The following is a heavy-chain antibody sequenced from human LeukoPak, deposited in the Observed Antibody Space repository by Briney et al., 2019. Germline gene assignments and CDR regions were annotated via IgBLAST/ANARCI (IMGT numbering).Heavy chain of an antibody. Sequence: SDTLSLTCTVSGGSISSYYWTWIRQPTGKGLGLEWIGYIYYSGGTNYNPSLKSRVTISIDTSKNQVSLKLSSVTAADTAVYYCARLWDSSSSLDYWGQGTLVTVSS. D-gene: IGHD6-6*01. CDR3: ARLWDSSSSLDY. CDR2: IYYSGGT. CDR1: GGSISSYY. V-gene: IGHV4-59*08. J-gene: IGHJ4*02.